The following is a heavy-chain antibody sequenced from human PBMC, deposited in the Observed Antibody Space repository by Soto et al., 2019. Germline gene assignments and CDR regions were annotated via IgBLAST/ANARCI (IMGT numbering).Heavy chain of an antibody. CDR3: AREWGLGRGDSSVWLAPRRTDWYFDL. CDR1: GGTFSSYA. CDR2: IIPIFGTA. V-gene: IGHV1-69*05. J-gene: IGHJ2*01. D-gene: IGHD6-19*01. Sequence: QVQLVQSGAEVKKPGSSVKVSCKASGGTFSSYAISWVRQAPGQGLEWMGGIIPIFGTANYAQKFQGRVTITTKVSKSTAYMDLSSLRYEDTAGYYCAREWGLGRGDSSVWLAPRRTDWYFDLWGRGTLVTVSS.